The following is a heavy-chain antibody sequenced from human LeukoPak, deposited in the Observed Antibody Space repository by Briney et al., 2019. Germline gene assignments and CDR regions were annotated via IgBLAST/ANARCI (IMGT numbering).Heavy chain of an antibody. CDR3: ARALPSPLYSGSYADAFDI. CDR2: ISSSSSYI. V-gene: IGHV3-21*01. J-gene: IGHJ3*02. Sequence: GGSLRLSCAASGFTFSHYAMSWVRQAPGKGLEWVSSISSSSSYIYYADPVKGRFTISRDNAKNSLYLQMNSLRAEDTAVYYCARALPSPLYSGSYADAFDIWGQGTMVTVSS. CDR1: GFTFSHYA. D-gene: IGHD1-26*01.